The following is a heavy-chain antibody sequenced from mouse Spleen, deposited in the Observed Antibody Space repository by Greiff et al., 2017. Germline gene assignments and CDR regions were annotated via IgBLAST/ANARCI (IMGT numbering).Heavy chain of an antibody. Sequence: QVQLQQSGAELVRPGASVTLSCKASGYTFTDYELHWVKQTPVHGLEWIGAIDPETGGTAYNQKFKGKAILTADKSSSTAYMELRSLTSEDSAVYYCTRGGGRRRGWYFDVWGTGTTVTVSS. V-gene: IGHV1-15*01. D-gene: IGHD2-12*01. CDR3: TRGGGRRRGWYFDV. CDR2: IDPETGGT. CDR1: GYTFTDYE. J-gene: IGHJ1*03.